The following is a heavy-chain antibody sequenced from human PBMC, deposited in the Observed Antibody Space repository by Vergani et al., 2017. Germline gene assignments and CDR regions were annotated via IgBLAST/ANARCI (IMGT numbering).Heavy chain of an antibody. CDR1: GGTFSSYA. CDR2: IIPIFGTA. CDR3: ARDGAVYDILTGYELILDY. D-gene: IGHD3-9*01. J-gene: IGHJ4*02. V-gene: IGHV1-69*01. Sequence: QVQLVQSGAEVKKPGSSVKVSCKASGGTFSSYAISWVRQAPGQGLEWMGGIIPIFGTANYAQKFQGRVTITADESTSTAYMELSSLRSEDTAVYYCARDGAVYDILTGYELILDYWGQGTLVTVSS.